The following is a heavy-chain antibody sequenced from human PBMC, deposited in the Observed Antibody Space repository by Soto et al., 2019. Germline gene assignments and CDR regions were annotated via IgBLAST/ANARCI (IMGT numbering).Heavy chain of an antibody. Sequence: SETLSLTCAVSGCSISSSNWWSWVRQPPGKGLEWIGEIYHSGSTNYNPSLKSRVTISVDTSKTQFSLNLNSVTAADTAVYFCAASYYAILSGHFAFDIWGHGTMVTVSS. V-gene: IGHV4-4*02. J-gene: IGHJ3*02. D-gene: IGHD3-9*01. CDR2: IYHSGST. CDR3: AASYYAILSGHFAFDI. CDR1: GCSISSSNW.